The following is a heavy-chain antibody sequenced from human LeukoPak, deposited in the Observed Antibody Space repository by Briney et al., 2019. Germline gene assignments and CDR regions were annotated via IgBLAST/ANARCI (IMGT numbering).Heavy chain of an antibody. J-gene: IGHJ4*02. Sequence: GASVKVSCKASGYTFTSYYMHWVRQAPGQGLEWMGWINPNSGGTNYAQKFQGWVTMTRDTSISTAYMELSRLRSDDTAVYYCARVRAAAAGTWYYFDYWGQGTLVAVSS. V-gene: IGHV1-2*04. D-gene: IGHD6-13*01. CDR2: INPNSGGT. CDR3: ARVRAAAAGTWYYFDY. CDR1: GYTFTSYY.